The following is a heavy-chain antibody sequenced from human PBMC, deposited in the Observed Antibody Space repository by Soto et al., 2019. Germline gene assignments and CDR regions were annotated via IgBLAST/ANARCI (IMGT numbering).Heavy chain of an antibody. CDR3: ARDRCSSTSREGCWFGP. J-gene: IGHJ5*02. CDR2: ITYSGDT. Sequence: KPSETLSLTCTVSGASISSAGYSWSWVRQHPGKGLEWIGYITYSGDTDYNPSLRSRVSISIDTSRNQFSLKLSSVTAADTAVYYCARDRCSSTSREGCWFGPWGQGTLVTVSS. CDR1: GASISSAGYS. D-gene: IGHD2-2*01. V-gene: IGHV4-31*03.